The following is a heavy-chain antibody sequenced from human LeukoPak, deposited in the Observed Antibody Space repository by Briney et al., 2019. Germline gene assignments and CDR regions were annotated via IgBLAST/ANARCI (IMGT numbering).Heavy chain of an antibody. Sequence: KPGGSLRLSCAASGFTFSDYYMSWIRQAPGKGLEWVSYISSSGSTIYYADSVKGRFTISRDNAKNTLYLQMNSLRAEDTAVYYCARVLSGSWDWFDPWGQGTLVTVSS. CDR2: ISSSGSTI. V-gene: IGHV3-11*04. CDR1: GFTFSDYY. CDR3: ARVLSGSWDWFDP. D-gene: IGHD3-22*01. J-gene: IGHJ5*02.